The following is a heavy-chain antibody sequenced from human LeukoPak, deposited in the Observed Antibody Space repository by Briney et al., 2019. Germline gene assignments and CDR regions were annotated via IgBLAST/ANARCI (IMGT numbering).Heavy chain of an antibody. CDR2: IKNKTDGGTA. J-gene: IGHJ5*02. CDR3: TPGRPYSTSPPS. V-gene: IGHV3-15*01. Sequence: PGGSLRLSCAASGFTFSSAWMSWVRQAPGKGLEWVGRIKNKTDGGTADYAAPVKGRFAISRDDSKNTLYLQMNSLKTEDTAVYYCTPGRPYSTSPPSWGQGTLVTVSS. D-gene: IGHD2-2*01. CDR1: GFTFSSAW.